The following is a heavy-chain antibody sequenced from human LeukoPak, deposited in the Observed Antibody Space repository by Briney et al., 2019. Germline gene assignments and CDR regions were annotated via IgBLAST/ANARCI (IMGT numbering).Heavy chain of an antibody. Sequence: SETLSLTCTVSGGSISSSSYSWGWIRQPPGKGLEWIGSIYYSGSTYYNPSLKSRVTISVDTSKNQFSLKLSSVTAADTAVYYCARGIVVVPAALFPWGQGTLVTVSS. V-gene: IGHV4-39*01. D-gene: IGHD2-2*01. CDR1: GGSISSSSYS. CDR2: IYYSGST. J-gene: IGHJ5*02. CDR3: ARGIVVVPAALFP.